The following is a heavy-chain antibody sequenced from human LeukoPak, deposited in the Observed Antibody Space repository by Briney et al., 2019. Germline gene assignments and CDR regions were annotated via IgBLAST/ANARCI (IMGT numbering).Heavy chain of an antibody. CDR3: AREFGYAVTSLDY. CDR1: GGSLSRGSHH. J-gene: IGHJ4*02. CDR2: IYTSGST. D-gene: IGHD4-17*01. Sequence: SETLSLTCTVSGGSLSRGSHHGRWSRQPGGKGLEWIGRIYTSGSTHYNPPLKSPVTISVDTSKNHFSLKLSSVTAADTAVYYCAREFGYAVTSLDYWGQGTLVTVSS. V-gene: IGHV4-61*02.